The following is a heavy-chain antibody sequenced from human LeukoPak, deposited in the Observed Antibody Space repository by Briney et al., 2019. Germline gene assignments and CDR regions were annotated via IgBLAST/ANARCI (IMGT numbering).Heavy chain of an antibody. CDR1: GFTFSSYS. CDR2: ISSSSSTI. Sequence: GGSLXXSXAASGFTFSSYSMNWVRQAPGKGLEWVSYISSSSSTIYYADSVKGRFTISRDNAKNSLYLQMNSLRAEDTAVYYCARARSAKVGATIDAFDIWGQGTMVTVSS. D-gene: IGHD1-26*01. J-gene: IGHJ3*02. CDR3: ARARSAKVGATIDAFDI. V-gene: IGHV3-48*01.